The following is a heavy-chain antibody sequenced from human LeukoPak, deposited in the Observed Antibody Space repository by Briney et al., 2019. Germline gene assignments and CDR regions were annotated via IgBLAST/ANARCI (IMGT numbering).Heavy chain of an antibody. CDR2: IKQDGSEK. CDR1: GFTFSSYA. Sequence: PGGSLRLSCAASGFTFSSYAMSWVRQAPGKGLEWVANIKQDGSEKYYVDSVKGRFTISRDNAKNSLYLQMNSLRAEDTAVYYCARDPVAGTTTFDYWGQGTLVTVSS. D-gene: IGHD1-7*01. J-gene: IGHJ4*02. V-gene: IGHV3-7*01. CDR3: ARDPVAGTTTFDY.